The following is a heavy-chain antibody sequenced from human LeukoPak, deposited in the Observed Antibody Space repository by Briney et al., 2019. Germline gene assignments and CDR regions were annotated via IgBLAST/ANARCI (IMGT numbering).Heavy chain of an antibody. J-gene: IGHJ4*02. CDR2: IIPTLGAA. CDR1: GGTFSNYA. Sequence: SVKVSCKASGGTFSNYAISWVRQAPGQGLEWMGRIIPTLGAANYAQKFQGRVTMTADRSTNTVYMDLSILRSEDTAVYYCARAPDYYGSRSYYWIYWGQGTLVTVSS. V-gene: IGHV1-69*04. D-gene: IGHD3-10*01. CDR3: ARAPDYYGSRSYYWIY.